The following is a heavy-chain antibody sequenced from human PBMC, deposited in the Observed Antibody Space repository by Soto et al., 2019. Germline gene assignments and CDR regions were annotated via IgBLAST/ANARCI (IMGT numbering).Heavy chain of an antibody. Sequence: GSGPTLVNPTQTLTLTCTFSGFSLSTSGVGVGWIRQPPGKALEWLALIYWDDDKRYSPSLKSRLTITKDTSKNQVVLTMTNMDPVDTATYYCARCTLPITMVRGVISQDYYYGMDVWGQGTTVTVSS. J-gene: IGHJ6*02. V-gene: IGHV2-5*02. CDR2: IYWDDDK. D-gene: IGHD3-10*01. CDR3: ARCTLPITMVRGVISQDYYYGMDV. CDR1: GFSLSTSGVG.